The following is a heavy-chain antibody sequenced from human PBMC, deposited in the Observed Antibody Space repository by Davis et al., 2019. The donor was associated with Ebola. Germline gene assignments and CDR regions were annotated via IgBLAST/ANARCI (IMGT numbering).Heavy chain of an antibody. CDR1: GFTFSTYS. J-gene: IGHJ5*01. Sequence: SLKISCAASGFTFSTYSMRWVRQAPGKGLERVSSASWNSDSVGYVDSVRGRFTISKDNAKNTLYLQMNGLRVDDTAMYYCAKDSLRYSAAYGGWLDSWGQGTLVIVSS. D-gene: IGHD5-18*01. V-gene: IGHV3-9*01. CDR3: AKDSLRYSAAYGGWLDS. CDR2: ASWNSDSV.